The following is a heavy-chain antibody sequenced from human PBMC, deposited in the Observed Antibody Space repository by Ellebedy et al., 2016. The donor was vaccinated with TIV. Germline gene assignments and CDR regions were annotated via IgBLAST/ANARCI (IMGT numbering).Heavy chain of an antibody. CDR2: ISSSSSYT. D-gene: IGHD3-3*01. V-gene: IGHV3-11*03. CDR3: AKSHFITIFVSNYYGMDV. J-gene: IGHJ6*02. Sequence: PGGSLRLSCAASGFSFSDYYMSWIRQAPGKGLEWVSYISSSSSYTNYADSVKGRFTISRDNSKNTLYLQMNSLRAEDTAVYYCAKSHFITIFVSNYYGMDVWGQGTTVTVSS. CDR1: GFSFSDYY.